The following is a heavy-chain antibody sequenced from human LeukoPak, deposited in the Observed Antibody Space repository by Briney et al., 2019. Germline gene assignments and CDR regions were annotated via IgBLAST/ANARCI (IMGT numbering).Heavy chain of an antibody. Sequence: SETLSLTCTVSGGSISSYYWSWIRQPAGKGLEWIGRIYTSGSTNYNPSLKSRVTMSVDTSKNQFSLKLSSVTAADTAVYYCARTEPAKYYDFWSGYHGNWFDPWGQGTLVTVSS. J-gene: IGHJ5*02. V-gene: IGHV4-4*07. CDR2: IYTSGST. CDR1: GGSISSYY. CDR3: ARTEPAKYYDFWSGYHGNWFDP. D-gene: IGHD3-3*01.